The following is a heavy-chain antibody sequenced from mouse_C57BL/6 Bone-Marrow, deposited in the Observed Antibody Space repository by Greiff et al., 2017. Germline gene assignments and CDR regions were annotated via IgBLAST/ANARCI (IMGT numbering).Heavy chain of an antibody. D-gene: IGHD2-1*01. V-gene: IGHV1-55*01. J-gene: IGHJ3*01. Sequence: QVQLQQPGAELVKPGASVKMSCKASGYTFTSYWITWVKQRPGQGLEWIGDIYPGSGSTNYNEKFKSKATLTVDTSSSTAYMQLSSLTSEDSAVYYCAREVRYGNYEAYWGQGTLVTVSA. CDR1: GYTFTSYW. CDR3: AREVRYGNYEAY. CDR2: IYPGSGST.